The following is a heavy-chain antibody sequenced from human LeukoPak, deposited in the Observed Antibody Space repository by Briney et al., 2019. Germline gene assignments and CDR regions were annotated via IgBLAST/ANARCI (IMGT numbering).Heavy chain of an antibody. Sequence: SETLSLTCAVYGGSFSGYYWSWIRQPPGKGLEWIGEINHSGSTNYNPPLKSRVTISVDTSKNQFSLKLSSVTAADTAVYYCARANYYDSSGYYANWGQGTLVTVSS. CDR2: INHSGST. D-gene: IGHD3-22*01. CDR1: GGSFSGYY. V-gene: IGHV4-34*01. J-gene: IGHJ4*02. CDR3: ARANYYDSSGYYAN.